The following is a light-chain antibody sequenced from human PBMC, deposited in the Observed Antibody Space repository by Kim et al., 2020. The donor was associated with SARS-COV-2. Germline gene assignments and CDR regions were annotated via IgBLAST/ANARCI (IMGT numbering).Light chain of an antibody. CDR2: KDN. J-gene: IGLJ1*01. CDR1: TLPEKQ. V-gene: IGLV3-25*03. CDR3: QSADGSGTYV. Sequence: SYELTQPPSLSVSPGQTARITCSGATLPEKQTYWYQQKSGQAPLLVRYKDNERPSGIPGRFSGSSSGTTVTLTISGVQAEDDADYYCQSADGSGTYVFGTGTKVTVL.